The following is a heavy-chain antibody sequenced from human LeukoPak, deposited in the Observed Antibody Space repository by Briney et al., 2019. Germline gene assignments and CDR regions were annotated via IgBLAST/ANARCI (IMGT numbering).Heavy chain of an antibody. CDR3: ARGHDFLYYYYGMDV. D-gene: IGHD3-3*01. Sequence: SETLSLTCTVSGGSISSYYWSWIRQPPGKGLEWIGYIYYSGSTNYNPSLKSRVTISVDTSKNQSSLKLSSVTAADTAVYYCARGHDFLYYYYGMDVWGQGTTVTVSS. V-gene: IGHV4-59*01. CDR1: GGSISSYY. J-gene: IGHJ6*02. CDR2: IYYSGST.